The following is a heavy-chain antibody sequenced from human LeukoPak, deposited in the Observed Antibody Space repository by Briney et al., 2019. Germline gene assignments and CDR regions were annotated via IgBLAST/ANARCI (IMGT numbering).Heavy chain of an antibody. CDR1: GFTFSNYD. CDR3: ARVRGYYFDY. J-gene: IGHJ4*01. Sequence: PGRSLRLSCAVSGFTFSNYDMHWVRQPQGKGPEWVAVIRSDGSEKYYVDSVKGRFTISRDNSKNTLYLQMNRLRAEDTAVYYCARVRGYYFDYWGQGTLVTVSS. CDR2: IRSDGSEK. V-gene: IGHV3-33*01.